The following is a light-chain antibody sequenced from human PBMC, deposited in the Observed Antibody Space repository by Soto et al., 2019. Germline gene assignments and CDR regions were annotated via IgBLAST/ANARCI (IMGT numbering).Light chain of an antibody. Sequence: EIVMTQSPATLSVSPGERATLSCRASQSISTNLAWYQQKPGQAPRLLIYGASTRATGIPARFSGSGSETEFTLTISGLQSEDFAVYYCQQYGSSVQFGGGTKVDIK. J-gene: IGKJ4*01. CDR2: GAS. CDR1: QSISTN. V-gene: IGKV3-15*01. CDR3: QQYGSSVQ.